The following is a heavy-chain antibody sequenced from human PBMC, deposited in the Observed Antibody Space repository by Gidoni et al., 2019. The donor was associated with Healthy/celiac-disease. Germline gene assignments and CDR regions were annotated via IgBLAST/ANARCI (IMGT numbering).Heavy chain of an antibody. V-gene: IGHV4-59*08. CDR1: AGPISTYY. Sequence: QVQLQESGPGLLKPSETLSLTCTVPAGPISTYYWSWIRRPPGKEQEWIGYIDYRGSPNYNPSLKSRVTKSVDTSKKQLSRKLSSETAADTAVYYCARQKGDSSSWYAFLEVSLMDVWGKGTTVTVSS. D-gene: IGHD6-13*01. CDR2: IDYRGSP. CDR3: ARQKGDSSSWYAFLEVSLMDV. J-gene: IGHJ6*04.